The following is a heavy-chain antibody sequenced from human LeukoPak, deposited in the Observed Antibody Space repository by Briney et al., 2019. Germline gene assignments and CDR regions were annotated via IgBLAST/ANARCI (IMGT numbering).Heavy chain of an antibody. CDR2: MNPNSDNT. CDR1: AYTFTSYD. J-gene: IGHJ1*01. D-gene: IGHD6-13*01. V-gene: IGHV1-8*01. Sequence: GASVKVSCKSSAYTFTSYDINWVRQATGQGLEWMGWMNPNSDNTGYAQKFQGRVTMTRNTSISTAYMELSSLRSEDTAVYYCARGAAAAGYYFQHWGQGTLVTVSS. CDR3: ARGAAAAGYYFQH.